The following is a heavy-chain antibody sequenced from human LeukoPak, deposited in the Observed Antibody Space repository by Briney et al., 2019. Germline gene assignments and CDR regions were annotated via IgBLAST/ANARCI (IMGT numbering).Heavy chain of an antibody. CDR1: GFSFSYYS. CDR2: INQDGSGR. CDR3: ARALFAAGNVGDNWLDP. V-gene: IGHV3-7*04. Sequence: GGSLRLSCTASGFSFSYYSMNWVRQAPGQGLEWVANINQDGSGRYYVDSVKGRYTISRENAKNSLYLQMNSLRAEDTAVYYCARALFAAGNVGDNWLDPWGQGTLVTVSS. J-gene: IGHJ5*02. D-gene: IGHD6-13*01.